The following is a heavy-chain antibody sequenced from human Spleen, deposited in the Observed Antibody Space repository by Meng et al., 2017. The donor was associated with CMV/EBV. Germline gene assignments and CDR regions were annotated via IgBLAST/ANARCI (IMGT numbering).Heavy chain of an antibody. D-gene: IGHD2-2*01. V-gene: IGHV3-48*01. J-gene: IGHJ4*01. CDR2: ISNSGSAK. Sequence: GESLKISCAASGFTFSSYTMNWVRQAPGKGLEWVSYISNSGSAKYYADSLRGRFTVSRDNSKNTLYLQLGSLRLEDMAVYYCARFGGEGYCTSTSCLAMGYWGHGTLVTVSS. CDR1: GFTFSSYT. CDR3: ARFGGEGYCTSTSCLAMGY.